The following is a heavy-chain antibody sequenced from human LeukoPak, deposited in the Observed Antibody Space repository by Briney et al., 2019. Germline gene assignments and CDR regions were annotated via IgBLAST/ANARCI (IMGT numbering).Heavy chain of an antibody. J-gene: IGHJ4*02. CDR2: INPNSGGT. CDR1: GYTFTGYY. CDR3: ARAQNMITFGGVIGGGY. D-gene: IGHD3-16*02. Sequence: RASVKVSCKASGYTFTGYYMHWVRQAPGQGLEWMGWINPNSGGTNYAQKFQGRVTMTRDTSISTAYMELSRLRSDDTAAYYCARAQNMITFGGVIGGGYWGQGTLVTVSS. V-gene: IGHV1-2*02.